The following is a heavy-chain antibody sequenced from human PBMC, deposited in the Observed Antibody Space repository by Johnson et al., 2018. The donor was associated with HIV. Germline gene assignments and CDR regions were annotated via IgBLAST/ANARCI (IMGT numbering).Heavy chain of an antibody. D-gene: IGHD2-21*02. CDR3: ARGGVVTAIPHAFDI. J-gene: IGHJ3*02. CDR1: GFTFSSYD. Sequence: MQLVESGGGLVQPGGSLRLSCAASGFTFSSYDMHWVRQATGKGLEWVSAIGTAGDTYYADSVKGRFTISRDNSKNTLYLQMNSLRAEDTAVYYCARGGVVTAIPHAFDIWGQGTMVTVSS. CDR2: IGTAGDT. V-gene: IGHV3-13*01.